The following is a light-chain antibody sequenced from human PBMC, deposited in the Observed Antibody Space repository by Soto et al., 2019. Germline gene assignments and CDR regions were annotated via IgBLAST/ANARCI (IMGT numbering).Light chain of an antibody. J-gene: IGKJ1*01. CDR1: QRVSSS. CDR3: QQYNNWPRT. Sequence: EIVLTQSPGTLSLSPGERATLSCRASQRVSSSSLAWYQHKPGQAPRLLIYGASTRATGIPARFSGSGSGTEFTLTISSLQSEDFAVYYCQQYNNWPRTFGQGTKVDIK. V-gene: IGKV3-15*01. CDR2: GAS.